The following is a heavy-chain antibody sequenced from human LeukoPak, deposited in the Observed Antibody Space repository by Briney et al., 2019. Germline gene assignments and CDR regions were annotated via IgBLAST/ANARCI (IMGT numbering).Heavy chain of an antibody. CDR3: AKGAGYCSSISRTGYSGYDFRFDD. CDR1: GVIFSSDA. J-gene: IGHJ4*02. V-gene: IGHV3-23*01. D-gene: IGHD5-12*01. Sequence: GGSLRLSCAASGVIFSSDAMSWVRQAPGKGLEWVSLITKSGDSTYYADSVKGRFTISRDNSKNTVYLQMNSLRAEDTAIYYCAKGAGYCSSISRTGYSGYDFRFDDWGQGTLVTVSS. CDR2: ITKSGDST.